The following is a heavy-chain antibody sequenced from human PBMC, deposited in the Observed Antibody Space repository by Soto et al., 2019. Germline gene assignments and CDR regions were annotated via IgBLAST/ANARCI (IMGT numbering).Heavy chain of an antibody. V-gene: IGHV1-46*01. D-gene: IGHD6-19*01. CDR3: ARDQQWLVRFYFDF. CDR1: GYTFTSYY. CDR2: INPSGGST. J-gene: IGHJ4*02. Sequence: ASVKVSCKASGYTFTSYYMHWVRPAPGQGLEWMGIINPSGGSTSYAQKFQGRVTISRDNSKNTLYLQMNSLRAEDTAVYYCARDQQWLVRFYFDFWGQGTLVTVSS.